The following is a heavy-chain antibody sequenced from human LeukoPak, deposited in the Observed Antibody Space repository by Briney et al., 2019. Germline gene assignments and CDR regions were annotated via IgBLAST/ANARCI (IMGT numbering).Heavy chain of an antibody. V-gene: IGHV1-18*01. J-gene: IGHJ4*02. D-gene: IGHD1-1*01. CDR2: ISPYTGNT. Sequence: ASVKVSCKASNYTFTSHDISWVRQAPGQGLEWMGWISPYTGNTKYAQKFEGRVTINTSRATRRVYMQLRSLRSDDTAVYFCAREAGTWVPFDYWGQGTLVTVSS. CDR3: AREAGTWVPFDY. CDR1: NYTFTSHD.